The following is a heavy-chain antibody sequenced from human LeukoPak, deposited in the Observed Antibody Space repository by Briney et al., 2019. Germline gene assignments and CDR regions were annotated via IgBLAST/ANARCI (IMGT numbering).Heavy chain of an antibody. CDR1: GGSISSYY. Sequence: PSETLSLTCTVSGGSISSYYWSWIRQPPGKGLEWIGYIYYSGSTNYNPSLKSRVTISVDTSKNQFSLKLSSVTAADTAVYYCAMTRTSGSITPDYWGQGTLVTASS. V-gene: IGHV4-59*01. CDR3: AMTRTSGSITPDY. CDR2: IYYSGST. D-gene: IGHD3-22*01. J-gene: IGHJ4*02.